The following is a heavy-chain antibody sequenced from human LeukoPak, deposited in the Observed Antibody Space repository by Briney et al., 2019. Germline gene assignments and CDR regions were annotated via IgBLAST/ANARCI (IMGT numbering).Heavy chain of an antibody. J-gene: IGHJ4*02. CDR1: GFTFSSYA. Sequence: PGGSLRLSCAASGFTFSSYAMHWVHQAPGKALEWVAVISYDGSNKYYADSVKGRFTISRDNSKNTLYLQMNSLRAEDTAVYYCAREFTDPTFDYWGQGTLVTVSS. V-gene: IGHV3-30-3*01. CDR2: ISYDGSNK. CDR3: AREFTDPTFDY.